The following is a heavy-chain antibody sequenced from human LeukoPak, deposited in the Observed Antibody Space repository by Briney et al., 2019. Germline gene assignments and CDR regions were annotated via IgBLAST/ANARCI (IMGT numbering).Heavy chain of an antibody. D-gene: IGHD3-9*01. CDR2: IYSGGST. V-gene: IGHV3-66*01. Sequence: GGSLRLSCAASGFTVSNNYMSWVRQAPGKGLEWVSVIYSGGSTYYADSVKGRFTISRDNSKNTLYLQMNSLRAEDTAVYYCARVRSVSILTGYYCDYWGQGTLVTVS. CDR3: ARVRSVSILTGYYCDY. CDR1: GFTVSNNY. J-gene: IGHJ4*02.